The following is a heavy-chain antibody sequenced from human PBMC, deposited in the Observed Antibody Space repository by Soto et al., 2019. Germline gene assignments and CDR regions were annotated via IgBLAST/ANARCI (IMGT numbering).Heavy chain of an antibody. V-gene: IGHV3-66*01. CDR2: IQSGGPT. CDR1: GFTVSSKY. CDR3: ARDDVLCDGGRCYGVPLDV. D-gene: IGHD2-15*01. Sequence: EVQLVESGGGLVQPGGSLRLSCAASGFTVSSKYMIWVRQAPGKGLECVSLIQSGGPTYYADSVKGRFTISRDTSENTVHLQMDSLRAEATAVYYCARDDVLCDGGRCYGVPLDVWGKGTRVTVSS. J-gene: IGHJ6*04.